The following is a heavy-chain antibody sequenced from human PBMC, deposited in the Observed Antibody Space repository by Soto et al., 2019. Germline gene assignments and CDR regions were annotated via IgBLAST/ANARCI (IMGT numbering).Heavy chain of an antibody. CDR1: AFTFSNYG. CDR2: ISYDGSNL. D-gene: IGHD6-6*01. J-gene: IGHJ6*02. V-gene: IGHV3-30*03. CDR3: ARPEYSSSSYGMDV. Sequence: AGSLRLSCAASAFTFSNYGMHWVRQAPGKGLEWVAVISYDGSNLYYADSVKGRFTISRDNAKNSLYLQMNSLRDEDTAVYYCARPEYSSSSYGMDVWGQGTTVSVSS.